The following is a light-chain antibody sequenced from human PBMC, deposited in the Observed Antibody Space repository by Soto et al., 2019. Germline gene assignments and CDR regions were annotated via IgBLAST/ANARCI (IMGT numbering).Light chain of an antibody. CDR2: RAS. J-gene: IGKJ4*01. Sequence: EIVLAQSPGTLSSSPGESATLSCRASQSLNSNFLAWYQQKPGQVPRLLISRASRRATGIPDRFSGSGSGTDFTLAISRLGPEDFAVYYCQQYSASPLTFGGGTKVDIK. CDR1: QSLNSNF. V-gene: IGKV3-20*01. CDR3: QQYSASPLT.